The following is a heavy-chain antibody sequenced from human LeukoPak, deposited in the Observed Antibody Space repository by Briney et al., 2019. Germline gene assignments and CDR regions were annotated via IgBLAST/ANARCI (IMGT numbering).Heavy chain of an antibody. CDR1: GFTVSNYG. D-gene: IGHD3-3*01. CDR3: AKDFWSDSAD. V-gene: IGHV3-30*02. Sequence: GGSLRLSCAASGFTVSNYGMHWVRQAPGKGLEWVAFIQNDGNNKYYADPVKGRFTISRDNSKNTLYLQMNSLRAEDTAVYYCAKDFWSDSADWGQGTLVTVSS. CDR2: IQNDGNNK. J-gene: IGHJ4*02.